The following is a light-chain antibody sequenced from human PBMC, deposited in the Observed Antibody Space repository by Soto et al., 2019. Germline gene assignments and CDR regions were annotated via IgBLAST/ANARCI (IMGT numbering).Light chain of an antibody. CDR2: GAS. V-gene: IGKV3-15*01. Sequence: EILMTQSPATLSVSPGERATLSCRASQSVSSSLAWYQQQPGQAPXLFIYGASTRATGIPARFSGSGSGTEFTLTISSLQSEDFSVYYCQQYHNWPPITFGQGTRLEI. CDR1: QSVSSS. J-gene: IGKJ5*01. CDR3: QQYHNWPPIT.